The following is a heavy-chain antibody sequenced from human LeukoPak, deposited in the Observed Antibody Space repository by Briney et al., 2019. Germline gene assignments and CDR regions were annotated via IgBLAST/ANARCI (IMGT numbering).Heavy chain of an antibody. CDR2: INRSGST. CDR3: ARQGSGTSYYYYTFPY. D-gene: IGHD1-26*01. J-gene: IGHJ4*02. CDR1: SGTFSEYY. V-gene: IGHV4-34*01. Sequence: SETLSLTCAVYSGTFSEYYWKWIRQPPGKGQEWIGEINRSGSTNYTPSLKSRVTVSIDTSKNQFSLKLRSVTAADTSVYYCARQGSGTSYYYYTFPYWGQGTLVTVSS.